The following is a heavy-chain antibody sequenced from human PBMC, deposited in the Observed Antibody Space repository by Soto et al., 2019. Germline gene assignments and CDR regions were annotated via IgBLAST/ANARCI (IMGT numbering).Heavy chain of an antibody. J-gene: IGHJ3*02. CDR1: GYTFTSYA. Sequence: GASVKVSCKASGYTFTSYAMHWVRQAPGQRLEWMGWINAGNGNTKYSQKFQGRVTITRDTSASTAYMELSSLRSDDTAVYYCARPGIAAADDAFDIWGQGTMVTVSS. V-gene: IGHV1-3*01. CDR2: INAGNGNT. CDR3: ARPGIAAADDAFDI. D-gene: IGHD6-13*01.